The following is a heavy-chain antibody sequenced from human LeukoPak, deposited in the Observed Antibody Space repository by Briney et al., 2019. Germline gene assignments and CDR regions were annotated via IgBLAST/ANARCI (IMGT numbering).Heavy chain of an antibody. CDR2: IDPSDSYT. Sequence: GESLRISCKGSGYSFTSYWISWVRQMPGKGLEWMGRIDPSDSYTNYSPSFQGHVTISADKSISTAYPQWSSLKASDTAMYYCARGITMVRGVDNWFDPWGQGTLVTVSS. D-gene: IGHD3-10*01. CDR3: ARGITMVRGVDNWFDP. J-gene: IGHJ5*02. V-gene: IGHV5-10-1*01. CDR1: GYSFTSYW.